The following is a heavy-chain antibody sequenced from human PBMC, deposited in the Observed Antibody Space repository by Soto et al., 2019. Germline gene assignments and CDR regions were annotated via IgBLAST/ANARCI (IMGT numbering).Heavy chain of an antibody. Sequence: EVQLVESGGGLVKPGGSLRLSCAASGFTFSNAWMSWVRQAPGKGREWVGRIKSKTDGGTTDYAAPVKVRFTMSRDDSKNTLYLQMNSLNTEDTAVYSCTTAGYYSYGMDVWGQGTTVTVSS. J-gene: IGHJ6*02. V-gene: IGHV3-15*01. CDR1: GFTFSNAW. CDR2: IKSKTDGGTT. CDR3: TTAGYYSYGMDV.